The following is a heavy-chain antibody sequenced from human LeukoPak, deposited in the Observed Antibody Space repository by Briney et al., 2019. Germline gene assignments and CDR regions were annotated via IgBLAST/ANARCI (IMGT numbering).Heavy chain of an antibody. V-gene: IGHV5-51*01. D-gene: IGHD5-24*01. CDR1: GYSFTSYW. CDR3: ARQARWLPNPPDY. J-gene: IGHJ4*02. Sequence: GESLKISCQGSGYSFTSYWIGWVRQMPGKGLEWMGIIYPGDSDTRYSPSFQGQVTISADKSISTAYLQWSSLKASDTAMYYCARQARWLPNPPDYWGQGTLVTVSS. CDR2: IYPGDSDT.